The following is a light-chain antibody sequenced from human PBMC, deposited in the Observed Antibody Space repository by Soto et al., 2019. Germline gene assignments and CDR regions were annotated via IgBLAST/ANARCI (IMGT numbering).Light chain of an antibody. J-gene: IGLJ7*01. CDR2: KDS. CDR3: QSADSSGADAV. V-gene: IGLV3-25*03. CDR1: ALPNQY. Sequence: SYELTQPPSVSVSPGQTARITCSGDALPNQYAYWYQQKPGQAPVLVIYKDSERPSGIPERFSGSSSGTTVTLTISGVQAEDEADYYCQSADSSGADAVFGGGTQLTVL.